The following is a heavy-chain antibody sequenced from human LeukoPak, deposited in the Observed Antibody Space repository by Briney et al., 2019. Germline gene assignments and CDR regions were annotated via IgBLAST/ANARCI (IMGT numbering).Heavy chain of an antibody. V-gene: IGHV3-23*01. CDR3: AAYGSGSYYRYYGMDV. D-gene: IGHD3-10*01. J-gene: IGHJ6*02. Sequence: GGSLRLSCAASGFTFSSYAMSWVRQAPGKGLEWVSAISGSGGSTYYADSVKGRFTISRDNSKNTLYLQMNSLRAEDTAVYYCAAYGSGSYYRYYGMDVWGQGTTVTVSS. CDR1: GFTFSSYA. CDR2: ISGSGGST.